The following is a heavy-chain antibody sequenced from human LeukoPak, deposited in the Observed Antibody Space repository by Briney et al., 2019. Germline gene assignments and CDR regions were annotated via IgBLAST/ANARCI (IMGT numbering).Heavy chain of an antibody. D-gene: IGHD3-10*01. Sequence: PGGSLRLSCAASGFTFSSYAMSWVRQAPGKGLEWVSAIRGSGGSTYYADSVKGRFTISRDNSKNTLYLQMSSLRAEDTAVYYCAKSRGFGELRSYYFDYWGQGTLVTVSS. CDR1: GFTFSSYA. CDR2: IRGSGGST. CDR3: AKSRGFGELRSYYFDY. J-gene: IGHJ4*02. V-gene: IGHV3-23*01.